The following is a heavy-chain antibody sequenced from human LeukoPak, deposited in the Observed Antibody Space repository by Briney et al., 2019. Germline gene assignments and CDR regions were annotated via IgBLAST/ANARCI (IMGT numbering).Heavy chain of an antibody. V-gene: IGHV3-53*01. D-gene: IGHD1-26*01. Sequence: GGSLRLSCAASGFTVSSNYMSWVRQAPGKELEWVSVIYSGGSTYYADSVKGRFTISRDNSKNTLYLQMNSLRAEDTAVYYCARDRGSYYYYYYGMDVWGQGTTVTVSS. CDR3: ARDRGSYYYYYYGMDV. CDR1: GFTVSSNY. J-gene: IGHJ6*02. CDR2: IYSGGST.